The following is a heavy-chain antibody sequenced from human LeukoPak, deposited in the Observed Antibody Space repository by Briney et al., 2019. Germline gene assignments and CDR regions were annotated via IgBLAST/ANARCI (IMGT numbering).Heavy chain of an antibody. D-gene: IGHD6-6*01. CDR3: AREGAVAARLDAFDI. Sequence: SETLSLTCTVSGGSISSYYWSWIRQPPGKGLEWIGYIYYSGSTNYNPSLKSRVTISVDTSKNQFSLKLSSVTAAGTAVYYCAREGAVAARLDAFDIWGQGTMVTVSS. CDR2: IYYSGST. CDR1: GGSISSYY. J-gene: IGHJ3*02. V-gene: IGHV4-59*01.